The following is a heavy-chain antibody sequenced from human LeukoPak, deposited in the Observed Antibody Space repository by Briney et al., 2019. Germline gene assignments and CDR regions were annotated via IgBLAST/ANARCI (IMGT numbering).Heavy chain of an antibody. CDR2: ASSDGSST. J-gene: IGHJ4*02. CDR3: ARDSDAGFDY. Sequence: GGSLRLSCTASGFTFSRFWMHWVRQAPGKGLEWVSRASSDGSSTVYADFVKGRFTISRDNAKKTMYLQMNSLRVEDTTRYYCARDSDAGFDYWGRGTLVTVSS. CDR1: GFTFSRFW. V-gene: IGHV3-74*01.